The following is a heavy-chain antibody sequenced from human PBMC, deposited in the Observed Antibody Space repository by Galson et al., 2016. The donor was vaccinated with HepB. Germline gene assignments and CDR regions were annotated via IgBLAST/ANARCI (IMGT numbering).Heavy chain of an antibody. Sequence: SLRHSCAASGFTFSSYAMSWVRQAPGKGLEWVSGIRGSGGDTYYADSVKGRFTISRDNSKNMVFLQMDSLRVEDTAVYYCAKGLLAVADWGQGTLVTVSS. CDR3: AKGLLAVAD. CDR1: GFTFSSYA. J-gene: IGHJ4*02. D-gene: IGHD6-19*01. CDR2: IRGSGGDT. V-gene: IGHV3-23*01.